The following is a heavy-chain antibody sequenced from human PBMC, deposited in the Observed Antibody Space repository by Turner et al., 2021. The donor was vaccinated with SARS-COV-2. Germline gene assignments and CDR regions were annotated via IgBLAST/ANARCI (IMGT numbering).Heavy chain of an antibody. CDR2: IDPEDGET. D-gene: IGHD2-2*01. V-gene: IGHV1-24*01. CDR1: GYTLTELS. Sequence: QVQLVQSGAAVKKPGASVKVSCKISGYTLTELSMYWVRQAPGKGLEWMGGIDPEDGETIYAQNFQGRVTMTEDTSTDTAYMELSSLRSEDTAVYFCATGYQLRVNWFDPWGQGTLVTVSS. J-gene: IGHJ5*02. CDR3: ATGYQLRVNWFDP.